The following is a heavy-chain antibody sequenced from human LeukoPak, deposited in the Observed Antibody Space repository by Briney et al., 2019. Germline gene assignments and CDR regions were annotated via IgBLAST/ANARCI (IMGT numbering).Heavy chain of an antibody. Sequence: PSETLSLTCTVSGGSISSSSYYWGWIRQPPGKGLEWIGSIYYSGSTYYNPSLKSRVTISVDTSKNQFSLKLSSVTAADTALYYCADLSAVAGNNWFDPWGQGTLVTVSS. J-gene: IGHJ5*02. CDR3: ADLSAVAGNNWFDP. CDR2: IYYSGST. V-gene: IGHV4-39*07. D-gene: IGHD6-19*01. CDR1: GGSISSSSYY.